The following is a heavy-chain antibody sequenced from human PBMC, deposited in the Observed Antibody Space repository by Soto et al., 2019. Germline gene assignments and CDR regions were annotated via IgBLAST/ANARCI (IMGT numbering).Heavy chain of an antibody. Sequence: SVKVSCKASGGTFSSYAISWVLQSPGQGLEWMGGIIPIFGTANYAQKFQGRVTITADKSTSTAYMELSSLRSEDTAVYYCASGSTWEDPTKLYMPLTPWGQGTLVTVSS. CDR2: IIPIFGTA. CDR1: GGTFSSYA. J-gene: IGHJ5*02. CDR3: ASGSTWEDPTKLYMPLTP. V-gene: IGHV1-69*06. D-gene: IGHD3-10*01.